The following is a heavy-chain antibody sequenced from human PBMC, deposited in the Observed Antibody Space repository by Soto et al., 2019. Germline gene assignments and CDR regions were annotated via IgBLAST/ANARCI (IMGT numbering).Heavy chain of an antibody. CDR3: ARMYYDILTGYYTPPFDY. Sequence: PGGSLRLSCAASGFTFSSYAMHWVRQAPGKGLGWVAVISYDGSNKYYADSVKGRFTISRDNSKNALYLQMNSLRAEDTAVYYCARMYYDILTGYYTPPFDYWGQGTLVTVSS. V-gene: IGHV3-30-3*01. CDR2: ISYDGSNK. D-gene: IGHD3-9*01. CDR1: GFTFSSYA. J-gene: IGHJ4*02.